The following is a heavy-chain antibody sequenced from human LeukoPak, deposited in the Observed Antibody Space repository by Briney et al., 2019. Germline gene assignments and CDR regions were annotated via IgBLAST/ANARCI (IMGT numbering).Heavy chain of an antibody. D-gene: IGHD6-13*01. J-gene: IGHJ4*02. CDR2: IYYSGST. V-gene: IGHV4-30-4*08. Sequence: SETLSLTCTVSGGSIRSGDYYWRWIRQPPGKGLEWIGYIYYSGSTYYNPSLKSRVNISVDTSKNQFSLKLNSVTAADTAVYYCAREIAVAGTWDYWGQRTLVTVSS. CDR1: GGSIRSGDYY. CDR3: AREIAVAGTWDY.